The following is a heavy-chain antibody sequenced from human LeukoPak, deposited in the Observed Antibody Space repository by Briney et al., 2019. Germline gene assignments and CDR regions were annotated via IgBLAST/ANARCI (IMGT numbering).Heavy chain of an antibody. CDR3: AREVLIGRSSGLYYFDY. J-gene: IGHJ4*02. D-gene: IGHD6-19*01. V-gene: IGHV1-2*02. Sequence: GASVNVSCKASGYTFTGYYMHWVRQAPGQGLEWMGWINPNSGGTNYAQKFQGRVTMTRDTSISTAYMELSRLRSDDTAVYYCAREVLIGRSSGLYYFDYWGQGTLVTVSS. CDR1: GYTFTGYY. CDR2: INPNSGGT.